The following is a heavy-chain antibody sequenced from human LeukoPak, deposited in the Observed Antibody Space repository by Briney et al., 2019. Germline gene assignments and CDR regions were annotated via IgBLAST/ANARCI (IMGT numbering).Heavy chain of an antibody. CDR1: GVTLGSYW. J-gene: IGHJ4*02. CDR2: IKPDGSDK. V-gene: IGHV3-7*01. Sequence: PGGSLRLSCVVSGVTLGSYWMSWVRQAPGKGLEWVATIKPDGSDKNYVDSVTGRLTVSRDNPKTSLYLQMNSLRAEDTAVYYCATTFGGGIVQYWGQGILVTVSS. CDR3: ATTFGGGIVQY. D-gene: IGHD3-16*02.